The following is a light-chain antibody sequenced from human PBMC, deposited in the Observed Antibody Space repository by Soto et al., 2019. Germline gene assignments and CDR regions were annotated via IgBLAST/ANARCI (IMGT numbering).Light chain of an antibody. CDR1: QSVSSN. CDR2: GAS. J-gene: IGKJ1*01. V-gene: IGKV3-15*01. CDR3: QQYNNWPRT. Sequence: EIVLTQSPSPLSVSPGERATLSCRASQSVSSNLAWYQQKPGQAPRILIYGASTSANGITARFSVSGSWTEFNLTISSLQSEDFAVYYCQQYNNWPRTFGQGTKVEIK.